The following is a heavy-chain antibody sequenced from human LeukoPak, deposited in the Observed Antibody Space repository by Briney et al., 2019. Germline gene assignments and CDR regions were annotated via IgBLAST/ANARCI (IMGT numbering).Heavy chain of an antibody. Sequence: ASVTVSCKASGGTFSSYAISWVRQAPGQGLEWMGRIIPILGIANYAQKFQGRVTITADKSTSTAYMELSSLRSEDTAVYYCARAVENWFDPWGQGTLVTVSS. CDR2: IIPILGIA. D-gene: IGHD4-23*01. V-gene: IGHV1-69*04. J-gene: IGHJ5*02. CDR1: GGTFSSYA. CDR3: ARAVENWFDP.